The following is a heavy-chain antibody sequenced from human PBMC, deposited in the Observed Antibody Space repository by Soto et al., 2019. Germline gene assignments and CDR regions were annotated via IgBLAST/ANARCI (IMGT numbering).Heavy chain of an antibody. V-gene: IGHV4-59*01. J-gene: IGHJ5*02. CDR3: ARGLVREQLVPHNWFDP. D-gene: IGHD6-6*01. CDR1: GGSISSYY. CDR2: IYYSGST. Sequence: PSETLSLTCTVSGGSISSYYWSWIRQPPGKGLEWIGYIYYSGSTNYNPSLKSRVTISVDTSKNQFSLKLSSVTAADTAVYYCARGLVREQLVPHNWFDPWGQGTLVTVSS.